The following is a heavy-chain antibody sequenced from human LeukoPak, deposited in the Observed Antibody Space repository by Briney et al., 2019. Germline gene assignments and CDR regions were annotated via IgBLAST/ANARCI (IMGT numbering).Heavy chain of an antibody. V-gene: IGHV4-31*03. D-gene: IGHD4-17*01. CDR1: GGSISSSSYY. CDR2: IYYSGST. J-gene: IGHJ4*02. CDR3: ARGHGDYEYDY. Sequence: PSETLSLTCTVSGGSISSSSYYWGWIRQHPGKGLEWIGHIYYSGSTYYNPSLKSRVTISVDTSKNQFSLKLSSVTAADTAVYYCARGHGDYEYDYWGQGTLVTVSS.